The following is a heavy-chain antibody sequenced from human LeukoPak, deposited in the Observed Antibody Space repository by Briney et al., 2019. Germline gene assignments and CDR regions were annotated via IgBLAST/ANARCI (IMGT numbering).Heavy chain of an antibody. CDR2: IKQDGSEK. Sequence: PGGSLRLSCAASGFTFSSYWMSWVRQAPGKGLEWVANIKQDGSEKYYVDSVKGRFTISRDNAKNSLYLQMNSLRGEDTAVYYGARGMSGELLFDYWGQGTLVTVSS. D-gene: IGHD3-10*02. J-gene: IGHJ4*02. CDR3: ARGMSGELLFDY. CDR1: GFTFSSYW. V-gene: IGHV3-7*01.